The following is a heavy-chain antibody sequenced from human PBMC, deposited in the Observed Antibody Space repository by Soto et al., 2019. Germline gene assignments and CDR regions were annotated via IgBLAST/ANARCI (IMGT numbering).Heavy chain of an antibody. V-gene: IGHV3-23*01. J-gene: IGHJ4*02. Sequence: EVQLLQSGGDLVQPGGSLRLSCAASGFTFGGYAMTWVRQAPGKGLEWVSTISGSGGSTYYEDSVKGRFTISRDNSRNTLYLQMDSLRAEDTALYYCAKRGYCSTTTCPHANFDSWGQGALVTVSS. CDR3: AKRGYCSTTTCPHANFDS. CDR2: ISGSGGST. CDR1: GFTFGGYA. D-gene: IGHD2-2*01.